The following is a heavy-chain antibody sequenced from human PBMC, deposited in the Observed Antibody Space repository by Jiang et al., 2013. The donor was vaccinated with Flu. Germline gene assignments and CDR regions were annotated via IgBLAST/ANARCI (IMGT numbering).Heavy chain of an antibody. D-gene: IGHD3-9*01. Sequence: LLKPSETLSLTCAVYGGSFSGYYWSWIRQPPGKGLEWIGEINHSGSTNYNPSLKSRVTISVDTSKNQFSLKLSSVTAADTAVYYCARSKYDILTGYLGGASGDYYYGMDVWGKGTTVTVSS. CDR2: INHSGST. J-gene: IGHJ6*04. CDR1: GGSFSGYY. CDR3: ARSKYDILTGYLGGASGDYYYGMDV. V-gene: IGHV4-34*01.